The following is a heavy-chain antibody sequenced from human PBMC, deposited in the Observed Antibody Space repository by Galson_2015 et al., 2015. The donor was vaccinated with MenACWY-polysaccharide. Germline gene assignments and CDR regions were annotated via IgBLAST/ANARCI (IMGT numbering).Heavy chain of an antibody. CDR1: GFSLNSYW. CDR2: INSDGSST. J-gene: IGHJ4*02. CDR3: ARGAYYFAS. Sequence: SLRLSCAASGFSLNSYWMHWVRQAPGKGLVWVSRINSDGSSTAYAGSVKGRFTISRDNAKNTLYLQMNSLRVEDTAVYYCARGAYYFASRGQATRTPVSS. V-gene: IGHV3-74*01.